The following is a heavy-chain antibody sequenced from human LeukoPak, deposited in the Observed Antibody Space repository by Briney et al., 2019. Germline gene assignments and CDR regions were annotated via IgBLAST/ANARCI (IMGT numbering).Heavy chain of an antibody. Sequence: PSETLPLTCTVSGGSVSSGSYYWSWIRQPPGKGLEWIGYIYYSGSTNYNPSLKSRVTISVDTSKNQFSLKLSSVTAADTAVYYCARVYGSVSYFFDCWGHGSLVTVSS. J-gene: IGHJ4*01. D-gene: IGHD3-10*01. CDR1: GGSVSSGSYY. CDR3: ARVYGSVSYFFDC. V-gene: IGHV4-61*01. CDR2: IYYSGST.